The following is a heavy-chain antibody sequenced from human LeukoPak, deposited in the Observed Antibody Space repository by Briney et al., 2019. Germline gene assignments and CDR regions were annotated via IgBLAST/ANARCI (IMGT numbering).Heavy chain of an antibody. CDR2: IYSGGST. Sequence: GGSLRLSCAASGFIVSSNYMSWVRQAPGKGLEWVSVIYSGGSTYYADSVKGRFTISRDNAKNSLYLQMNSLRAEDTAVYYCARDLYDYGGNGGGYWGQGTLVTVSS. D-gene: IGHD4-23*01. CDR1: GFIVSSNY. J-gene: IGHJ4*02. CDR3: ARDLYDYGGNGGGY. V-gene: IGHV3-53*01.